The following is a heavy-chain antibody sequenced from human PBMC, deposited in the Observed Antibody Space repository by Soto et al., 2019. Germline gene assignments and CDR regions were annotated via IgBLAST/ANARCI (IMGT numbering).Heavy chain of an antibody. CDR3: ARQDPRGNCWYHWFDP. J-gene: IGHJ5*02. Sequence: QVHLVQSGAEVKKPGASVKVSCKASGYTFTSYAMHCVRQAPGQRLEWMGWIHTGNGNPKYSQKFQGRVTITRDTSASTAYMELSSLTSEVTAVYYCARQDPRGNCWYHWFDPWGQGTLVTVSS. CDR1: GYTFTSYA. D-gene: IGHD6-13*01. CDR2: IHTGNGNP. V-gene: IGHV1-3*04.